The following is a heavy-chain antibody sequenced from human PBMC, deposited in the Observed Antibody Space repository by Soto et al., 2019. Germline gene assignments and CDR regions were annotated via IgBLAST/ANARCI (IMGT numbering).Heavy chain of an antibody. V-gene: IGHV3-48*03. CDR2: ISSSGSTI. CDR3: ARDDPAAGHGMDV. CDR1: KFTFKTDS. D-gene: IGHD6-13*01. J-gene: IGHJ6*02. Sequence: PGGSLRLSCAASKFTFKTDSIHWVRQAPGKGLEWVSYISSSGSTIYYADSVKGRFTISRDNAKNSLYLQMNSLRAEDTAVYYCARDDPAAGHGMDVWGQGTTVTVSS.